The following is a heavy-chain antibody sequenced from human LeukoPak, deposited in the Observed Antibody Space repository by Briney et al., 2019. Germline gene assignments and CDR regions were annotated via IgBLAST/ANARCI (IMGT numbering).Heavy chain of an antibody. D-gene: IGHD5-12*01. Sequence: PSETLSLTCTVSGGSISSSSYYWGWIRQPPGKGLESIGSIYYSGSTYYNPSLKSRVTISVDTSKNQFSLKLSSVTAADTAVYYCARHLYSGYDRALDYWGQGTLVTVSS. CDR3: ARHLYSGYDRALDY. J-gene: IGHJ4*02. V-gene: IGHV4-39*01. CDR2: IYYSGST. CDR1: GGSISSSSYY.